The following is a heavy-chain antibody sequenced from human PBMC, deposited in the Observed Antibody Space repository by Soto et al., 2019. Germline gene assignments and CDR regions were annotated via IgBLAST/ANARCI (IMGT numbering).Heavy chain of an antibody. Sequence: GGSLRLSCAASGFTFSSYDMHWVRQATGKGLDWVSAIGTAGDTYYPGSVKGRFTISRENAKNSLYLQMNSLRAGDTAVYYCAREAGYSGYDRYRNYYGMDVWGQGTTVTVSS. D-gene: IGHD5-12*01. CDR2: IGTAGDT. J-gene: IGHJ6*02. V-gene: IGHV3-13*01. CDR3: AREAGYSGYDRYRNYYGMDV. CDR1: GFTFSSYD.